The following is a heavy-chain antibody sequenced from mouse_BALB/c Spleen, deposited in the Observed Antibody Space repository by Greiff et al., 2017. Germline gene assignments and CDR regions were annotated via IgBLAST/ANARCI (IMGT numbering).Heavy chain of an antibody. CDR1: GYTFTSYY. J-gene: IGHJ3*01. CDR3: TRGEYAAWFAY. CDR2: INPSNGGT. V-gene: IGHV1S81*02. Sequence: QVQLQQSGAELVKPGASVKLSCKASGYTFTSYYMYWVKQRPGQGLEWIGEINPSNGGTNFNEKFKSKATLTVDKSSSTAYMQLSSLTSEDSAVYYCTRGEYAAWFAYWGQGTLVTVSA. D-gene: IGHD5-1*01.